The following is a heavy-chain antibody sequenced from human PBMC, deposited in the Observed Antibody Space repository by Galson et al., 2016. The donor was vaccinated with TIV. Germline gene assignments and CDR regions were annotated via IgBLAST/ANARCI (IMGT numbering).Heavy chain of an antibody. CDR3: ARDRRHCGNECYLYYYYGMDV. CDR1: GFSVSDNY. Sequence: SLRLSCAASGFSVSDNYINWVRQAPGKGLEWVSLISSGGYTSYADSVKGRFTISRDNSKNTVYLQMNSLRAEDTAVYYCARDRRHCGNECYLYYYYGMDVWGQGTAVTVSS. CDR2: ISSGGYT. V-gene: IGHV3-66*02. D-gene: IGHD2-21*01. J-gene: IGHJ6*02.